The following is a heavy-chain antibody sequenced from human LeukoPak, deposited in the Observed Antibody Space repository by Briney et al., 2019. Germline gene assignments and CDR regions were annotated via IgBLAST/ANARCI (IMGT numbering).Heavy chain of an antibody. D-gene: IGHD3-9*01. V-gene: IGHV4-61*01. CDR2: IYYSGST. Sequence: SETLSLTCTVSGGSISSGSYYWSWIRQPPGKGLEWIGYIYYSGSTNYNPSLKSRVTISVDTSKNQFSLKLSSVTAADTTVYYCARGVDILTGYVYYYYMDVWGKGTTVTVSS. CDR3: ARGVDILTGYVYYYYMDV. J-gene: IGHJ6*03. CDR1: GGSISSGSYY.